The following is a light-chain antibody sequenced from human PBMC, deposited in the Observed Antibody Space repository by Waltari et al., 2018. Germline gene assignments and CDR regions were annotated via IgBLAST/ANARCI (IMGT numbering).Light chain of an antibody. CDR1: ASVSRA. J-gene: IGKJ1*01. Sequence: EIVLTQSPGTLSLSVGERATVPCRASASVSRALAWYQQKPGQAPRLLIYGASTRATGIPDRFSGSGSGTDFSLTISRLEPDDFAVYYCQHYLRLPVTFGQGTTVEI. V-gene: IGKV3-20*01. CDR2: GAS. CDR3: QHYLRLPVT.